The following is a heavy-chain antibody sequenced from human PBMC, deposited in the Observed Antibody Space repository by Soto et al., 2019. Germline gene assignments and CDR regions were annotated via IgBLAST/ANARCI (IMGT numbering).Heavy chain of an antibody. J-gene: IGHJ6*02. CDR3: TSAYYGGITIFGVVIDYYYYYGMDV. CDR1: GYTFTGYY. Sequence: ASVKVSCKASGYTFTGYYMHWVRQAPGQGLEWMGWINPNSGGTNYAQKFQGRVTMTRDTSISTAYMELSRLRSDDTAVYYCTSAYYGGITIFGVVIDYYYYYGMDVWGQGTTVTVSS. V-gene: IGHV1-2*02. D-gene: IGHD3-3*01. CDR2: INPNSGGT.